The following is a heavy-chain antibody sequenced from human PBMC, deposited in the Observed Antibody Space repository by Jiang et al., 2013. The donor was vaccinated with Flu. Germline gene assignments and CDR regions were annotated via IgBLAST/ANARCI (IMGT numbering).Heavy chain of an antibody. CDR2: IYYSGST. D-gene: IGHD3-3*01. Sequence: LLKPSETLSLTCTVSGGSISSSSYYWGWIRQPPGKGLEWIGSIYYSGSTYYNPSLKSRVTISVDTSKNQFSLKLSSVTAADTAVYYCARTSGWSGYPHLDYWGQGTLVTVSS. V-gene: IGHV4-39*01. J-gene: IGHJ4*02. CDR3: ARTSGWSGYPHLDY. CDR1: GGSISSSSYY.